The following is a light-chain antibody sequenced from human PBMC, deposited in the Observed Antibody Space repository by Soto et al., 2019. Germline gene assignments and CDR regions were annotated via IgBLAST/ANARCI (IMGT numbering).Light chain of an antibody. V-gene: IGKV1-9*01. Sequence: DIPLTQSPSFLSASVGDRVTITCRASQGISSYLAWYQQKLGKAPKLLIYVASTLQSGVPSRFSGSRSGTEFTLTISSLQPEDFATYYCQQFNSYPLTFGGGTKVEIK. CDR3: QQFNSYPLT. CDR2: VAS. J-gene: IGKJ4*01. CDR1: QGISSY.